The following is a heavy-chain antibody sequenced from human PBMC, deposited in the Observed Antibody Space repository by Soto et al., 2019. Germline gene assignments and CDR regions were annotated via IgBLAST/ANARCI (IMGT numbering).Heavy chain of an antibody. CDR3: VREYDIDAFDI. J-gene: IGHJ3*02. Sequence: GASVTLSWEASGYPFTSYDMNCVRQASGQGPGWMGWMNPKRGNTGYSQKFQGRVTMTRKTSISTAYMELSSLRSEDTAVSSCVREYDIDAFDIRGQGTMVTVSS. V-gene: IGHV1-8*01. CDR1: GYPFTSYD. CDR2: MNPKRGNT. D-gene: IGHD3-22*01.